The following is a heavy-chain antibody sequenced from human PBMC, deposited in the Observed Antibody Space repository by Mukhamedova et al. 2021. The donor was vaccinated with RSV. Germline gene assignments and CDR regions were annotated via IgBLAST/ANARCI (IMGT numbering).Heavy chain of an antibody. V-gene: IGHV4-59*08. Sequence: GSTNYNPSLKSRVTISVDTSKNQFSLKLSSVTAADTAVYYCARHAHTIFGVVTIDYWGQGTLVTVSS. CDR3: ARHAHTIFGVVTIDY. J-gene: IGHJ4*02. D-gene: IGHD3-3*01. CDR2: GST.